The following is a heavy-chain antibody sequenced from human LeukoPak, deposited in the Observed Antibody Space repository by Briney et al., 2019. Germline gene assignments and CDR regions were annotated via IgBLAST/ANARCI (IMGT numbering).Heavy chain of an antibody. CDR2: LYSDGTT. Sequence: GGSLRLSCAASGFTVSSNYMTWVRQAPGKGLEWVSVLYSDGTTYYADSVKGRFTISRDNPKNTLYLQMSSLRADDTAVYYCAREPGYSYGAFDYWGQGTLVTVSS. J-gene: IGHJ4*02. D-gene: IGHD5-18*01. CDR1: GFTVSSNY. V-gene: IGHV3-53*01. CDR3: AREPGYSYGAFDY.